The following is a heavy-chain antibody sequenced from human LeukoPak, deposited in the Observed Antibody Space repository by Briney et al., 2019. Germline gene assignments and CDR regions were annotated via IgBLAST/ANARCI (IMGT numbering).Heavy chain of an antibody. CDR1: GCTFSSDE. CDR2: ISSSGSTI. Sequence: GGSLRLCCAASGCTFSSDEMTWVRQAPGKGLEWVSYISSSGSTIYYADSVRGRFTVSRDNAKNSLYLQMNSLRADDTAVYYCATGGYIVDYWGQGTLVTVSS. CDR3: ATGGYIVDY. D-gene: IGHD6-13*01. J-gene: IGHJ4*02. V-gene: IGHV3-48*03.